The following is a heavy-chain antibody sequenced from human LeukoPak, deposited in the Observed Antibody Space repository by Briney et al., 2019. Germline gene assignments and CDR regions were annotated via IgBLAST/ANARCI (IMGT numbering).Heavy chain of an antibody. D-gene: IGHD3-22*01. Sequence: GGSLRLSCAASGFSFSSYTMNWVRQAPGKGLEWVSSISSGSGYIYYADSVKGRFTISRGNAKNSLYLQMNSLRDEDTAVYYCARPESESSGSLGAFDVWGQGTMVTVSS. V-gene: IGHV3-21*01. CDR1: GFSFSSYT. CDR2: ISSGSGYI. CDR3: ARPESESSGSLGAFDV. J-gene: IGHJ3*01.